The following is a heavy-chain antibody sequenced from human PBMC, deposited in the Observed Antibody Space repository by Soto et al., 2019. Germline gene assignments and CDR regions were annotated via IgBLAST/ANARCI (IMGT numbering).Heavy chain of an antibody. V-gene: IGHV4-30-2*01. CDR1: GGSISSGGFC. CDR2: IYHSGST. D-gene: IGHD3-22*01. CDR3: ARAHITMIIVAPLIDIDN. Sequence: PSGTLSLTCAVSGGSISSGGFCWSWIRQPPGKGLEWIGCIYHSGSTYYNPSLKSRVTISVDRSKNQFSLKLSSVTAADTAVYYCARAHITMIIVAPLIDIDNWGQGDLVTISS. J-gene: IGHJ4*02.